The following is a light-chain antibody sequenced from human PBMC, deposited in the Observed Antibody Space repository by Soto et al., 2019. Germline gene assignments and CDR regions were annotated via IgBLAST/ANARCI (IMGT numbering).Light chain of an antibody. CDR1: QSVLYSSNNKNY. V-gene: IGKV4-1*01. Sequence: DIVMTQSPDSLAVSLGERATINCKSSQSVLYSSNNKNYLAWFQQKPGQPPKLLIYWASNRESGVPDRFSGSGSGPDFTLSISSLHAEDAAVYYCQHYYSTPLTFGGGTKLQIK. CDR2: WAS. J-gene: IGKJ4*01. CDR3: QHYYSTPLT.